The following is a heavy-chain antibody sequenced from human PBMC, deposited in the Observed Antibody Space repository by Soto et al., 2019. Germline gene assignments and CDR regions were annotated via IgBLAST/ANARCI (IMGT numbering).Heavy chain of an antibody. J-gene: IGHJ5*02. Sequence: QVTLKESGPVLVKPTETLTLTCTVSGFSLSNARMGVSWIRQPPGKALEWLAHIFSNDEKSYSTSLKSRLTISKDTSKSQVVLTMTNMDPVDTATYYCARIDGGVVVAPTPHNWFDPWGQGTLVTVSS. CDR3: ARIDGGVVVAPTPHNWFDP. V-gene: IGHV2-26*01. CDR1: GFSLSNARMG. CDR2: IFSNDEK. D-gene: IGHD2-15*01.